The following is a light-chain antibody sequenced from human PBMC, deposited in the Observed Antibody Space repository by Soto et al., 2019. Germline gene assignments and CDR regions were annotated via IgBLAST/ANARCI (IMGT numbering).Light chain of an antibody. J-gene: IGKJ1*01. Sequence: EVVLTQSPGTLSLSTGERATLSCRASQSISSSYLAWYQQKPGQAPRLLIYGASSRATDIPDRFSGSGSGTDFTLTISRLEPEDFAVYYCQEYGSSRTFGQGTKVEIK. V-gene: IGKV3-20*01. CDR3: QEYGSSRT. CDR1: QSISSSY. CDR2: GAS.